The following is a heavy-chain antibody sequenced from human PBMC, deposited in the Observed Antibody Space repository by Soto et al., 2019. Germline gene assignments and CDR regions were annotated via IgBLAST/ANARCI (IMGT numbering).Heavy chain of an antibody. CDR3: ARERDSSSWYQTLTAWFDP. Sequence: SVKVSCKGFGYTFTSYAMHWVRQAPGQRLEWMGWINAGNGNTKYSQKFQGRVTITRDTSASTAYMELSSLRSEDTAVYYCARERDSSSWYQTLTAWFDPWGQGTLVTVSS. D-gene: IGHD6-13*01. V-gene: IGHV1-3*01. CDR1: GYTFTSYA. J-gene: IGHJ5*02. CDR2: INAGNGNT.